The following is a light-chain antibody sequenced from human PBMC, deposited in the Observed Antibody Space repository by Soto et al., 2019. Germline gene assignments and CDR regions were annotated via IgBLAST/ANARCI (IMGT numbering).Light chain of an antibody. Sequence: QSALTQPASVSGSPGQSITISCTGTSSDVGGYNYVSWYQQHPGKAPKLMIYDVSNRSSGVSNRFSGSKSGTTASLTISGLQAEDEADYSCSSYTSSSTLGIFGTGTKVAVL. V-gene: IGLV2-14*01. CDR2: DVS. CDR3: SSYTSSSTLGI. J-gene: IGLJ1*01. CDR1: SSDVGGYNY.